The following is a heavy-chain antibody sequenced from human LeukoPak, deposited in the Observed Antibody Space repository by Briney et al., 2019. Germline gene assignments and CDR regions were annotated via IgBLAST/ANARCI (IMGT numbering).Heavy chain of an antibody. CDR3: AKDLTSSIAVCDY. Sequence: GVLRLSCAASGFTFSSYAMSWVRQAPGKGLEWVSAISGSGGSTYYADSVKGRFTISRDNSKNTLYLQMNSLRAEDTAVYYCAKDLTSSIAVCDYWGQGTLVTVSS. CDR1: GFTFSSYA. J-gene: IGHJ4*02. V-gene: IGHV3-23*01. D-gene: IGHD6-19*01. CDR2: ISGSGGST.